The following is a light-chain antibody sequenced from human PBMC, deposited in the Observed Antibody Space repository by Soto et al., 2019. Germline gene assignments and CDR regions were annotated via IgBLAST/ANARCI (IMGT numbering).Light chain of an antibody. Sequence: EIVLTQSPATLPLSPGERATLSCRASQSVSSYLAWYQQKPGQVPRLVIYDASNRATGIPGRFSGSGSGTDFTLTISSLETEDFGVYYCQQRSSWPRTFGQGTKVEIK. J-gene: IGKJ1*01. V-gene: IGKV3-11*01. CDR2: DAS. CDR3: QQRSSWPRT. CDR1: QSVSSY.